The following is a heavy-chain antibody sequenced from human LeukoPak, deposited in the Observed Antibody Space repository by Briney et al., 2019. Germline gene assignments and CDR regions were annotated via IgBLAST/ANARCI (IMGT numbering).Heavy chain of an antibody. J-gene: IGHJ4*02. CDR2: MNPNSGNT. CDR1: GYTFTSYD. Sequence: ASVKVSCKASGYTFTSYDTNWVRQATGQGLEWMGWMNPNSGNTGYAQKFQGRVTMTRNTSISTAYMELSSLRSEDTAVYYCARRAIQLYSSSSDFFDYWGQGTLVTVSS. V-gene: IGHV1-8*01. D-gene: IGHD6-6*01. CDR3: ARRAIQLYSSSSDFFDY.